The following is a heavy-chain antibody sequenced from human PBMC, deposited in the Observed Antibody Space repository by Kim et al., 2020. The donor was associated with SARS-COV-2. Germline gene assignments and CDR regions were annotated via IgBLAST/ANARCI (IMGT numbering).Heavy chain of an antibody. Sequence: ASVKVSCKASGYTFTSFPMHWVRQAPGQRLEWMGWINTGNGDTRYSQKFQGRVTIARDTSASTAYMDLSSLRSEDTAVYYCARGRGGNYDYWGQGTLVTV. CDR1: GYTFTSFP. D-gene: IGHD3-3*01. J-gene: IGHJ4*02. V-gene: IGHV1-3*04. CDR3: ARGRGGNYDY. CDR2: INTGNGDT.